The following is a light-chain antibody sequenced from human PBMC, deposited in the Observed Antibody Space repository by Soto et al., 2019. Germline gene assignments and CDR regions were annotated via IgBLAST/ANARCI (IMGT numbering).Light chain of an antibody. J-gene: IGKJ5*01. V-gene: IGKV3-20*01. CDR1: QRVSSSY. CDR2: GAS. Sequence: EIVLTQSPGTLSLSPGERATLSCRASQRVSSSYLAWYQQKPGQAPRLLIYGASSRATGIPDRFSGSGSGTDFTITISRREPEDFAVYYWQQYGSSPPITFGQGTRLEIK. CDR3: QQYGSSPPIT.